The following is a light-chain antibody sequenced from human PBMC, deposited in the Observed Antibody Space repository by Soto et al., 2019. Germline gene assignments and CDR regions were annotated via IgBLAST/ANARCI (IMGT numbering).Light chain of an antibody. J-gene: IGKJ1*01. V-gene: IGKV3-20*01. CDR2: GAS. Sequence: EIVLTQSPGTLSLSAGERATLSCRASQSLSSNYLAWYQQKRGQAPTVLIYGASSRATGIPDRFSGSGSGTDFTLTISRLEPEDFAVYYCQQYETSQPFCQGTKVAIK. CDR3: QQYETSQP. CDR1: QSLSSNY.